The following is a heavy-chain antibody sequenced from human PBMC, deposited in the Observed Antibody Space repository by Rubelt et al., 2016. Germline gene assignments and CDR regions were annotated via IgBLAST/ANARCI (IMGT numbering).Heavy chain of an antibody. V-gene: IGHV4-34*02. J-gene: IGHJ4*02. CDR2: INDSGGT. Sequence: QVQLQQWGAGLLNPSETLSLTCAVYGGSFTGYSWSWIRQPPGKGLEWIGEINDSGGTNYNPSLMSRVTISMDTSKNQFSLKLSSVTAADTAVYYCARGDIAAAGAPFDYWGQGTLVTVSS. D-gene: IGHD6-13*01. CDR3: ARGDIAAAGAPFDY. CDR1: GGSFTGYS.